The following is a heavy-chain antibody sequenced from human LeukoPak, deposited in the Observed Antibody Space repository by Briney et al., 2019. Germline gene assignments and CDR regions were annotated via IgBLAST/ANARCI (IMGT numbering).Heavy chain of an antibody. D-gene: IGHD3-3*01. V-gene: IGHV4-59*01. CDR2: IYYSGST. J-gene: IGHJ5*02. CDR1: GGSISSYY. Sequence: SETLSLTCTVSGGSISSYYWSWIRQPPGKGLEWIGYIYYSGSTNYNPSLKSRVTISVDTSKNQFSLKLSSVTAADTAVYYCARGGPPITIFGVVIGWFDPWGQGTLVTVSS. CDR3: ARGGPPITIFGVVIGWFDP.